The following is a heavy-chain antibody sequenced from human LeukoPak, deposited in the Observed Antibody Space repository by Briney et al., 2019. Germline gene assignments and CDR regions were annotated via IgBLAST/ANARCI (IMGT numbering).Heavy chain of an antibody. CDR1: EYTFTTYW. CDR2: IAPGDSDT. CDR3: ARDLKIAAAGTEDYYYYGMDV. D-gene: IGHD6-13*01. J-gene: IGHJ6*02. V-gene: IGHV5-51*01. Sequence: GESLKISCKGSEYTFTTYWIGWVRQMPGKGLEWMGIIAPGDSDTRYSPSFQGQVTISADKSISTAYLHWSSLKASDTAMYYCARDLKIAAAGTEDYYYYGMDVWGQGTTVTVSS.